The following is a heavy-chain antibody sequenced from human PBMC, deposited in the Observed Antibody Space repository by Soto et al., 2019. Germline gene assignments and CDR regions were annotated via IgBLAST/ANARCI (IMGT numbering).Heavy chain of an antibody. CDR1: GFTFSSYS. CDR3: ARDESSGPVRPNWFDP. CDR2: ISSSSSYI. Sequence: GGSLRLSCAAPGFTFSSYSMNWVRQAPGKGLEWVSSISSSSSYIYYADSVKGRFTISRDNAKNSLYLQMNSLRAEDTAVYYCARDESSGPVRPNWFDPWGQGTLVTVSS. J-gene: IGHJ5*02. V-gene: IGHV3-21*01. D-gene: IGHD6-19*01.